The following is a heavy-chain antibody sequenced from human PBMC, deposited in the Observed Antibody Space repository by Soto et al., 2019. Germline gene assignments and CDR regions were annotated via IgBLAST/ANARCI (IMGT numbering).Heavy chain of an antibody. CDR2: IYYSGST. D-gene: IGHD3-3*01. V-gene: IGHV4-39*01. Sequence: QLQLQESGPGLVKPSETLSLTCTVSGGSISSSSYYWGWIRQPPGKGLEWIGSIYYSGSTYYNPSLKSRVTISVDTSKNQFSLKLSSVTAADTAVYYCARHNDSITIFGVADDAFDIWGQGTMVTVSS. CDR3: ARHNDSITIFGVADDAFDI. CDR1: GGSISSSSYY. J-gene: IGHJ3*02.